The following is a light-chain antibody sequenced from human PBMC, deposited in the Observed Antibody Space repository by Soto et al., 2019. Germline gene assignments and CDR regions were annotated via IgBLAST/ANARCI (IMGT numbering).Light chain of an antibody. CDR1: SNDVGGYDY. CDR3: SSFTGDTTPV. J-gene: IGLJ2*01. Sequence: QSALTQPASVSGSPGQSITISCTGTSNDVGGYDYVSWYQQYPGKAPKLVISEVSNRPSGVSNRFSGSKSGNTASLTISGLQAEDEADYYCSSFTGDTTPVFGGGTKLTVL. V-gene: IGLV2-14*01. CDR2: EVS.